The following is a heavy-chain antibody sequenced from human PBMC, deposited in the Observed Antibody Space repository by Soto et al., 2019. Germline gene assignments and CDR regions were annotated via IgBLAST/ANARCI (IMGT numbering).Heavy chain of an antibody. V-gene: IGHV4-30-4*01. CDR2: IYYSGST. J-gene: IGHJ3*02. CDR1: GGSISSGDYY. CDR3: ARDMPRDGYNPERNLDAFDI. D-gene: IGHD5-12*01. Sequence: PSETLSLTCTVSGGSISSGDYYWSWIRQPPGKGLEWIGYIYYSGSTYYNPSLKSRVTISVDTSKNQFSLKLSSVTAADTAVYYCARDMPRDGYNPERNLDAFDIWGQGTMVTVSS.